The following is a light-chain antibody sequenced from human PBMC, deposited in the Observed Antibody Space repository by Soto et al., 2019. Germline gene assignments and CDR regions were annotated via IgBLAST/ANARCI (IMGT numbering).Light chain of an antibody. Sequence: DIQMTQSPSSLSASVRDRVTITCRASQSISSSLNWYQQKPGKAPKLLIYAASSLQSGVPSRFSGSGSGTDFTLTISSLQPEDFATYYCKQSYSTPRTFGQGTKVEIK. CDR3: KQSYSTPRT. J-gene: IGKJ1*01. CDR1: QSISSS. V-gene: IGKV1-39*01. CDR2: AAS.